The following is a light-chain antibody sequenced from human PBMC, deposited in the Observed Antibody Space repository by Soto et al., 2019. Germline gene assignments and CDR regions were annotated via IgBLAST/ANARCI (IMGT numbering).Light chain of an antibody. CDR1: QSVSGK. CDR3: QQYGSSPWT. J-gene: IGKJ1*01. Sequence: EVLMTQSPATLSVSPGERATLSCRASQSVSGKLAWYQQKPGQAPRLLIYDASARATGIPARFSGSGSGTEFTLTISRLEPEDFAVYYCQQYGSSPWTFGQGTKVDIK. V-gene: IGKV3-15*01. CDR2: DAS.